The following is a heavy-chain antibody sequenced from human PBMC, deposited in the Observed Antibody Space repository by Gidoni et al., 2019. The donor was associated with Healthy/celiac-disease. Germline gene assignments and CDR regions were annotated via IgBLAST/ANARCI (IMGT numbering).Heavy chain of an antibody. CDR1: GYSISSGYS. CDR3: ARVRPSGGDYVWGSYPSYAFDI. Sequence: QVQLQESGPGLVKPSETLSLTCTVSGYSISSGYSWGWIRQPPGKGLEWIGSIYHSGSTYYNPSLKSRVTISVDTSKNQFSLKLSSVTAADTAVYYCARVRPSGGDYVWGSYPSYAFDIWGQGTMVTVSS. J-gene: IGHJ3*02. V-gene: IGHV4-38-2*02. D-gene: IGHD3-16*02. CDR2: IYHSGST.